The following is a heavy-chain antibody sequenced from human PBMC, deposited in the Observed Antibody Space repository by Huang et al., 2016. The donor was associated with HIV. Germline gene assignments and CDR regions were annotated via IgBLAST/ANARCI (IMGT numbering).Heavy chain of an antibody. CDR1: GVSISNSRYY. J-gene: IGHJ6*02. CDR3: V. CDR2: IYYSGST. V-gene: IGHV4-39*01. D-gene: IGHD2-21*02. Sequence: QLQLQESGPGLVKPLETLSLTCTVSGVSISNSRYYWGWIRQPPGKGLEYIGSIYYSGSTYYNPSLKSRITAVYYCSRQDEKGYCAGDCSNHYYFGLDVWGHGTTVTVS.